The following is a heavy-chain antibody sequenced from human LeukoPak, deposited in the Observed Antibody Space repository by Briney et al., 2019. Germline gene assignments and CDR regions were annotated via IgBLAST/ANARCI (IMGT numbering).Heavy chain of an antibody. CDR3: AKGRQLASPYYFDS. D-gene: IGHD6-6*01. V-gene: IGHV3-23*01. CDR2: ISDSGGNT. CDR1: GFTFSRYA. Sequence: PGGSLRLSCAASGFTFSRYAMSWVRQAPGEGLEWVSAISDSGGNTYYADSVKGRFTISRDNSKNTLYLQMISLRAEDTAVYFCAKGRQLASPYYFDSWGQGTLVAVSS. J-gene: IGHJ4*02.